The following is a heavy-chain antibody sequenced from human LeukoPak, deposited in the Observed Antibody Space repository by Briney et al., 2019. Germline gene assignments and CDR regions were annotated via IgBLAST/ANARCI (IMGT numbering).Heavy chain of an antibody. J-gene: IGHJ4*02. CDR2: IYYSGST. V-gene: IGHV4-39*01. Sequence: PGGSLRLSCAASGFTFSSYAMSWVRQAPGKGLEWVGSIYYSGSTYYNPSLKSRVTISVDTSKNQFSLKLSSVTAADTAVYYCARQHDYGGKIDYWGQGTLVTVSS. D-gene: IGHD4-23*01. CDR3: ARQHDYGGKIDY. CDR1: GFTFSSYA.